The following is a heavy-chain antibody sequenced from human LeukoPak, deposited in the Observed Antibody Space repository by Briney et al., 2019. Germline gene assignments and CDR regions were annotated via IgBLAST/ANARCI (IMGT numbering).Heavy chain of an antibody. D-gene: IGHD2-8*01. V-gene: IGHV3-48*04. CDR2: ISSSSSTI. CDR3: ARGQKIVLMVYALDYFDY. J-gene: IGHJ4*02. Sequence: GGSLRLSCAASGFSFSSYAMSWVRQAPGKGLEWVSYISSSSSTIYYADSVKGRFTISRDNAKNSLYLQMNSLRAEDTAVYYCARGQKIVLMVYALDYFDYWGQGTLVTVSS. CDR1: GFSFSSYA.